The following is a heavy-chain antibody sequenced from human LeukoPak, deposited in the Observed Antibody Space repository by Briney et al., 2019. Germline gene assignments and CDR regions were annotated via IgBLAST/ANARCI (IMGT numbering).Heavy chain of an antibody. V-gene: IGHV4-4*02. D-gene: IGHD3-22*01. CDR3: ARWDSGSYYFDY. J-gene: IGHJ4*02. Sequence: SGTLSLTCAVSGGSISNSNWWSWVRQPPGKGLEWIGEIYHSGSTNYNPSLKSRVTISVDKSNNQFSLKLSSVTAADTAVYYCARWDSGSYYFDYWGQGTLVTVSS. CDR1: GGSISNSNW. CDR2: IYHSGST.